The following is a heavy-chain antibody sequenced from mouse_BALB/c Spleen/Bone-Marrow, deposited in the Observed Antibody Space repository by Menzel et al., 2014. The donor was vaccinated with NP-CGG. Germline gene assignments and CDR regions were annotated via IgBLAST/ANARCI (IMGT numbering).Heavy chain of an antibody. J-gene: IGHJ2*01. V-gene: IGHV1-5*01. CDR1: GYTFSNYW. CDR2: IYPGNSDT. Sequence: EVQLQQSGTVLARPGAAVKMSCKASGYTFSNYWVHWVKQRPGQGLEWIGTIYPGNSDTTYNQKFKGKAKLTAVTSTSTAYMELSSLTNEDSAVYYCTTLARNDFDYWGQGTTLTVSS. CDR3: TTLARNDFDY. D-gene: IGHD3-1*01.